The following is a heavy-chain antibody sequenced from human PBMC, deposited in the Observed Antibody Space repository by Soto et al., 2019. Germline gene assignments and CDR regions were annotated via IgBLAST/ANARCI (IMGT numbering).Heavy chain of an antibody. V-gene: IGHV4-31*01. CDR2: IYHSGTN. D-gene: IGHD3-22*01. CDR1: GGSLNSGGYY. Sequence: ILSLTCTVSGGSLNSGGYYWSWIRQFPGKGLECIGYIYHSGTNYYSPSLKMLVTMSVDTSKNQFSLKLSSVTAADTAVYYCATNGGYYDTSGPKYFQYWGQGTLVTVSS. CDR3: ATNGGYYDTSGPKYFQY. J-gene: IGHJ1*01.